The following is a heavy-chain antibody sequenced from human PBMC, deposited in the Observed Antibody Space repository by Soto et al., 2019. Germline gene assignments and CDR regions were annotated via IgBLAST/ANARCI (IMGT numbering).Heavy chain of an antibody. CDR1: GGSISSYY. D-gene: IGHD4-17*01. V-gene: IGHV4-59*01. J-gene: IGHJ6*02. CDR3: ARDLYASVSYNYYGVDV. Sequence: QVLLQESGPGLVKPSETLSLTCTVSGGSISSYYWSWIRQPPGKGLEWIGYIYYSGSTNYNPSLKGPATISVDTAKNQFSLRLSSVTAADTAVYYCARDLYASVSYNYYGVDVWGQGTTVTVS. CDR2: IYYSGST.